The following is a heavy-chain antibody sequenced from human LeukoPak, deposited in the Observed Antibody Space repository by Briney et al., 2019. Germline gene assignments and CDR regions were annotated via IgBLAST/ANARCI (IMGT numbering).Heavy chain of an antibody. Sequence: GGSLRLSCAASGFTFTSYAMSWVRQAPGKGLDWVSAISGSARSTFYADSVKGRFTISRDNSKDMVYLHMNSLRAEDTAIYYCAKDLTSYDYGDYGGSDYWGQGTLVTVSS. CDR2: ISGSARST. CDR1: GFTFTSYA. V-gene: IGHV3-23*01. D-gene: IGHD4-17*01. J-gene: IGHJ4*02. CDR3: AKDLTSYDYGDYGGSDY.